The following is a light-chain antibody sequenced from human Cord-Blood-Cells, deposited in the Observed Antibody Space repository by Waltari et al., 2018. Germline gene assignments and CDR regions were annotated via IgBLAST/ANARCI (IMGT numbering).Light chain of an antibody. CDR2: EVS. CDR3: SSYAGSNVYV. Sequence: QSALTQPPSASGSPGQPVTISCTGTSSDVGGYNYVSWYQQHPGKAPKLMIYEVSKRPSGVPDRFSGSKSGNTASLTVSGLQAEDEADYYCSSYAGSNVYVFGTGTKVTVL. CDR1: SSDVGGYNY. V-gene: IGLV2-8*01. J-gene: IGLJ1*01.